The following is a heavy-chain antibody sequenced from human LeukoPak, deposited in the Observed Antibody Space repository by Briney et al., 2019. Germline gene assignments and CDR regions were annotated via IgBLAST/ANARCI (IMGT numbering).Heavy chain of an antibody. J-gene: IGHJ4*02. CDR3: AKDPYYSDGSGHPRNIDY. V-gene: IGHV3-23*01. CDR1: GFTFSSYS. CDR2: IGTAGDT. Sequence: GGSLRLSCAVSGFTFSSYSMSWVRQAPGKGLEWVSAIGTAGDTYYPGSVKGRFTVSRDNSKNTLYLQMNSLRAEDTAVYYCAKDPYYSDGSGHPRNIDYWGQGTLVTVSS. D-gene: IGHD3-22*01.